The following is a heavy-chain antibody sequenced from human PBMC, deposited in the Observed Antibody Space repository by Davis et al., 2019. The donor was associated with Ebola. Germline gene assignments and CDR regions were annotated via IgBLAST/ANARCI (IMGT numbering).Heavy chain of an antibody. CDR2: ISWNSGSI. J-gene: IGHJ6*04. CDR1: GFTFDDYA. Sequence: GGSLRLSCAASGFTFDDYAMHWVRQAPGTGLEWVSGISWNSGSIGYADSVKGRFIISRDNSKNMLYLQMNSLRAEDTAVYYCARDWAGLDVWGKGTTVTVSS. CDR3: ARDWAGLDV. V-gene: IGHV3-9*01.